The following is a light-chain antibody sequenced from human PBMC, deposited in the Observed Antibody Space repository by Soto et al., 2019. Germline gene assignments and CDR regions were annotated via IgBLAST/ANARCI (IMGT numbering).Light chain of an antibody. CDR2: DAS. V-gene: IGKV3-11*01. CDR1: QSVSSY. Sequence: EIVLTQSPATLSLSPGNRATLSCRASQSVSSYLAWYQQKPGQAPRLLIHDASNRATGIPARFSGSGSGTDFTLTITSLEPEDCAVYYCQQRSNWPSTCGGGTKVEIK. J-gene: IGKJ4*01. CDR3: QQRSNWPST.